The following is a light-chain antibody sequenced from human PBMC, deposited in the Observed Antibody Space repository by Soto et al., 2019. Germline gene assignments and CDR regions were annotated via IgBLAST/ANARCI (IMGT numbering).Light chain of an antibody. Sequence: QSVLTQPPSASGTPGQRVTISCSGSSSNIGGYTVNWYQQLPGTAPKLLIYSHNQRPSGVPDRFSGSKSGTSASLAISGLQSEDEADYYCAAWDDSLNGGVFGGGTKVTVL. CDR2: SHN. V-gene: IGLV1-44*01. CDR3: AAWDDSLNGGV. J-gene: IGLJ3*02. CDR1: SSNIGGYT.